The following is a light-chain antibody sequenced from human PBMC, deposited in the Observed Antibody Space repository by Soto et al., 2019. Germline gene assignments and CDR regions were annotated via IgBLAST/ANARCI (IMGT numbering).Light chain of an antibody. CDR2: DVT. Sequence: QSALTQPRSVSGSPGQSVTISCTGTHSDVGAYNFVSWYQQHPGKAPKLLIYDVTRRPSGVPDRFSGSKSGYTASLTISGLQAEDEADFYCSSYAGTSVVFGGGTKLTVL. J-gene: IGLJ2*01. CDR3: SSYAGTSVV. CDR1: HSDVGAYNF. V-gene: IGLV2-11*01.